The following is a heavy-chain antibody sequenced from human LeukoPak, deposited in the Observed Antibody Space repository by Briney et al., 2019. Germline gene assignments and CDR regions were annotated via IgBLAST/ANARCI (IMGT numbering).Heavy chain of an antibody. D-gene: IGHD6-13*01. CDR1: CGSISSYY. CDR3: ARDQAPDIAAAGHPFDY. CDR2: IYTSGST. V-gene: IGHV4-4*07. J-gene: IGHJ4*02. Sequence: SETLSLTCTVSCGSISSYYWSWIRQPAGKGLEWIGRIYTSGSTNYNPSLKSRVTMSVDTSKNQFSLKLSSVTAADTAVYYCARDQAPDIAAAGHPFDYWGQGTLVTVSS.